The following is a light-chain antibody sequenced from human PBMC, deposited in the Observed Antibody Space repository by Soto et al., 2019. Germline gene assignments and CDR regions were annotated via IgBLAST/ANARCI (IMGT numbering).Light chain of an antibody. V-gene: IGKV3-20*01. J-gene: IGKJ1*01. CDR2: GAS. CDR3: QQYGSSPA. Sequence: EIVLTQSPGTLSLSPGERATLSCRASQSVSSSYLAWYQQKPGQDPRLLIYGASSRATGIPDRFSGSGSGRDFSLTISRLEPEDFAVYYCQQYGSSPAFGQGTKVDIK. CDR1: QSVSSSY.